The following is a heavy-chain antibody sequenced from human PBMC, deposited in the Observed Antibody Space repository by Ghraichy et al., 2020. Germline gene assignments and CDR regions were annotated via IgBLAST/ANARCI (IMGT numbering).Heavy chain of an antibody. D-gene: IGHD5-18*01. CDR3: ARRVTIPNDAFDI. Sequence: GESLNISCKGSGYSFTSYWIGWVRQMPGKGLEWMGIIYPGDSDTRYSPSFQGQVTISADKSISTAYLQWSSLKASDTAMYYCARRVTIPNDAFDIWGQGTMVTVSS. CDR2: IYPGDSDT. J-gene: IGHJ3*02. V-gene: IGHV5-51*01. CDR1: GYSFTSYW.